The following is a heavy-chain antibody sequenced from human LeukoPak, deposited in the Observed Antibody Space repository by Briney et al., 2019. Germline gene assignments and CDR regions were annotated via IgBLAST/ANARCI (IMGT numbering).Heavy chain of an antibody. Sequence: GGALRLSCAASGFTFSSYALHWVREAPGKGLEWVAVISYDGSNKYYADSVKGRFTISRDNAKNTVYLQMNSLTDEDTAIYYCTRGKVGTWGYFYPWGRGTLVTVSS. CDR1: GFTFSSYA. D-gene: IGHD1-26*01. V-gene: IGHV3-30*04. CDR3: TRGKVGTWGYFYP. CDR2: ISYDGSNK. J-gene: IGHJ2*01.